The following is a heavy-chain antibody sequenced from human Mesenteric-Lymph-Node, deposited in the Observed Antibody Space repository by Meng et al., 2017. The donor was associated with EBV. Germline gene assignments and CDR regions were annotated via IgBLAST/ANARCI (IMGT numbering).Heavy chain of an antibody. V-gene: IGHV4-61*01. CDR3: ARGRRGVQYFDF. Sequence: QGQLQESGPGLGKPSETRSPTCTGSGGSVTSGSYYWNWIRQPLGKRLEWIGYIHYSGSTNYNPSLKSQITISVDTSKNQLSLRVSHVTAADTAVYYCARGRRGVQYFDFWGQGALVTVSS. D-gene: IGHD1-1*01. J-gene: IGHJ4*02. CDR1: GGSVTSGSYY. CDR2: IHYSGST.